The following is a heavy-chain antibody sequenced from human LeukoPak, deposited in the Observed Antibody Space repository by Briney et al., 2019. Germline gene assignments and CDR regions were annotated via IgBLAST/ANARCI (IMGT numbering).Heavy chain of an antibody. V-gene: IGHV3-48*03. D-gene: IGHD2-21*02. CDR2: ISSSGSTI. J-gene: IGHJ4*02. CDR3: ARVEYCGGDCSHFDY. CDR1: GFTFSSYE. Sequence: GGSLRLSCAASGFTFSSYEMNCVRQAPGKGLEWVSYISSSGSTIYYADSVKGRFTISRDNAKNSLYLQMNSLRAEDTAVYYCARVEYCGGDCSHFDYWGQGTLVTVSS.